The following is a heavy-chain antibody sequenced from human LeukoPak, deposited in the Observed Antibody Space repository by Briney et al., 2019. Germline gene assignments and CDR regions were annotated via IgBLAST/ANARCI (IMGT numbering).Heavy chain of an antibody. J-gene: IGHJ6*02. Sequence: GGSLRLSCAGSGFNFSSYTMQWVRQAPGKGLQWVSCIHSDGSYIYYADSVKGRFTISRDNAKNSLYLQMNSLRAEDTALYYCAKDIGADCSSTSCPRIYYYYYGMDVWGQGTTVTVSS. CDR2: IHSDGSYI. V-gene: IGHV3-21*04. CDR1: GFNFSSYT. D-gene: IGHD2-2*01. CDR3: AKDIGADCSSTSCPRIYYYYYGMDV.